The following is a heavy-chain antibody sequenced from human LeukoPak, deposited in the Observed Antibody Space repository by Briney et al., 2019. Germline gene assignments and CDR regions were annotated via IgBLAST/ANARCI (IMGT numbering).Heavy chain of an antibody. D-gene: IGHD3-10*01. V-gene: IGHV1-2*02. Sequence: ASVKVSCKASGYTFTSYYMHWVRQAPGQGLEWMGWINPNSGGTNYAQKFQGRVTMTRDTSISTAYMELGRLRSDDTAVYYCARRNTYYYGSGSYLFDPWGQGTLVTVSS. CDR3: ARRNTYYYGSGSYLFDP. J-gene: IGHJ5*02. CDR2: INPNSGGT. CDR1: GYTFTSYY.